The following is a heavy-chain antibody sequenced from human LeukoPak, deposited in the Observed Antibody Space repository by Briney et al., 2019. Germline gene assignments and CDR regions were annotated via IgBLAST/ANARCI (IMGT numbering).Heavy chain of an antibody. CDR3: ARGRRYNWNDLVY. CDR2: MNANSGNT. D-gene: IGHD1-20*01. Sequence: GASVTVSFTASGYTFTIYDINWVRQAPGQGIEWMGWMNANSGNTGYAQKFQGRVTMTRNTSISTAYMELSSLRSEDTAVYYCARGRRYNWNDLVYWGQGTLVTVSS. V-gene: IGHV1-8*01. CDR1: GYTFTIYD. J-gene: IGHJ4*02.